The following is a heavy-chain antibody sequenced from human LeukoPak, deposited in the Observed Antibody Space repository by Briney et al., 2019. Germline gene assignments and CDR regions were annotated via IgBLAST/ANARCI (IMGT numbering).Heavy chain of an antibody. D-gene: IGHD4-17*01. CDR2: ISSSGSTI. J-gene: IGHJ3*02. V-gene: IGHV3-11*01. Sequence: PGGSLRLSCAASGFTFSDYYMSWIRQAPGKGLEWASYISSSGSTIYYADSVKGRFTISRDNSKNTLYLQMNSLRAEDTAVYYCAKAYYGDYAGGAFDIWGQGTMVTVSS. CDR1: GFTFSDYY. CDR3: AKAYYGDYAGGAFDI.